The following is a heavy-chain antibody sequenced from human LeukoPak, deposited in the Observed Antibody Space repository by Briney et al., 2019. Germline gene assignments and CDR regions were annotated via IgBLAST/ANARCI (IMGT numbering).Heavy chain of an antibody. J-gene: IGHJ6*03. CDR1: GGSISSYY. Sequence: PSETLSLTCTVSGGSISSYYWSWIRQPPGKGREWIGYIYYSGSTNYNPSLKSRVTISVDTSKNQFSLKLSSVTAADTAVYYCARGCYDFWSGYPYYYYYMDVWGKGTTVTVSS. V-gene: IGHV4-59*01. CDR3: ARGCYDFWSGYPYYYYYMDV. CDR2: IYYSGST. D-gene: IGHD3-3*01.